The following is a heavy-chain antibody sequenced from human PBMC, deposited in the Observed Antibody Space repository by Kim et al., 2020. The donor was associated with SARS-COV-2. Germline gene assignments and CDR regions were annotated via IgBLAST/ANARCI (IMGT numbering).Heavy chain of an antibody. D-gene: IGHD3-10*01. CDR3: ASTDPGGFGEWLGRI. J-gene: IGHJ3*02. Sequence: SVKVSCKASGGTFSSYAISWVRQAPGQGLEWMGGIIPIFGTANYAQKFQGRVTITADESTSTAYMELSSLRSEDTAVYYCASTDPGGFGEWLGRIWGQGTMVTVSS. CDR2: IIPIFGTA. CDR1: GGTFSSYA. V-gene: IGHV1-69*13.